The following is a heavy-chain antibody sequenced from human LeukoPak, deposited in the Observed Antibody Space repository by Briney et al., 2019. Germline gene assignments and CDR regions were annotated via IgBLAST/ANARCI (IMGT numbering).Heavy chain of an antibody. CDR3: ARQLYYDFWSGYLLDY. CDR1: GGSISSSSCY. J-gene: IGHJ4*02. V-gene: IGHV4-39*01. CDR2: IYYSGST. D-gene: IGHD3-3*01. Sequence: SETLSLTCTVSGGSISSSSCYWGWIRQPPGKGLEWIGSIYYSGSTYYNPSLKSRVTISVDTSKNQFSLKLSSVTAADTAVYYCARQLYYDFWSGYLLDYWGQGTLVTVSS.